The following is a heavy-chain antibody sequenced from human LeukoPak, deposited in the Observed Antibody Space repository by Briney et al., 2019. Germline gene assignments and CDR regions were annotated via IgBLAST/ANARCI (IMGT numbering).Heavy chain of an antibody. CDR2: ISSSSYFI. Sequence: GGSLRLSCAASGFTFSTYTMNWVRQAPGKGLEWVSFISSSSYFIYYADSVRGRFTISRDNAKNSLYLQMNSLRDEDTAVYYCAREGDGYNSPIDYWGQGTPVTVSS. V-gene: IGHV3-21*01. CDR3: AREGDGYNSPIDY. CDR1: GFTFSTYT. D-gene: IGHD5-24*01. J-gene: IGHJ4*02.